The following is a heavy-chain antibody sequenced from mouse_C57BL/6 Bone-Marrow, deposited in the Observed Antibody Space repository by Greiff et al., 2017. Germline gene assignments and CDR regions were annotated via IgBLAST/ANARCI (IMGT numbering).Heavy chain of an antibody. V-gene: IGHV1-81*01. J-gene: IGHJ1*03. Sequence: QVQLKQSGAELARPGASVKLSCKASGYTFTSYGISWVKQRTGQGLEWIGEIYPRSGNTYYNEKFKGKATLTADKSSSTAYMELRSLTSEDSAVYFCARTDYKKGYWYFDVWGTGTTVTVSS. D-gene: IGHD2-12*01. CDR2: IYPRSGNT. CDR1: GYTFTSYG. CDR3: ARTDYKKGYWYFDV.